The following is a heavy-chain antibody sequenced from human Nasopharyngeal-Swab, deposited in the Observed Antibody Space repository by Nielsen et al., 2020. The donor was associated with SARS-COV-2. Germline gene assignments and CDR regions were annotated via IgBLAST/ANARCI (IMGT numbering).Heavy chain of an antibody. J-gene: IGHJ1*01. Sequence: GGSLRLSCAASGFTFSDFGMHWVRQAPGKGLEWVAVIWYDGSNKYYADSVRGRLTISRDNSKNTLYLQMNSLRAEDTAVYYCARAYYYGSGSYYNGAEYFQHWGQGTLVTVSS. CDR1: GFTFSDFG. CDR2: IWYDGSNK. V-gene: IGHV3-33*01. CDR3: ARAYYYGSGSYYNGAEYFQH. D-gene: IGHD3-10*01.